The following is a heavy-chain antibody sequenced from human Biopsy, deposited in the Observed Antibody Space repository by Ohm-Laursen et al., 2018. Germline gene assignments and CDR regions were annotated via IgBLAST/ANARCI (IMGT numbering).Heavy chain of an antibody. D-gene: IGHD6-13*01. J-gene: IGHJ5*02. CDR3: AGGAAKGYPYDH. V-gene: IGHV1-69*06. CDR1: GGSFNSYV. CDR2: IIPTFDTP. Sequence: GAAVKVSCKTSGGSFNSYVITWVRQAPGQGLEWMGRIIPTFDTPTYAPDFQGRVTFTADKSTGTATLDLRSLTSEDTAVYYFAGGAAKGYPYDHWGQGTLVTVSS.